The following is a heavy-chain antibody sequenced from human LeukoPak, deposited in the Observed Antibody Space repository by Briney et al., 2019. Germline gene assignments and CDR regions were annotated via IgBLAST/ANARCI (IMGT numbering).Heavy chain of an antibody. CDR2: ISGSGGST. Sequence: GGSLRLSCAASGFTFSSYAMSWVRQAPGKGLEWVSAISGSGGSTYYADSVKGRFTISRDNSKNTLYLQMNSLRAEDTAVYDCAHHSSGWLPTFWDYWGQGTLVTVSS. J-gene: IGHJ4*02. V-gene: IGHV3-23*01. CDR3: AHHSSGWLPTFWDY. D-gene: IGHD6-25*01. CDR1: GFTFSSYA.